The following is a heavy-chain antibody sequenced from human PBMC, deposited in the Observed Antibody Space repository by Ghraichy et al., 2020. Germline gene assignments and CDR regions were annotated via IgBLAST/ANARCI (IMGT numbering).Heavy chain of an antibody. J-gene: IGHJ5*02. Sequence: GESLNISCEASGFSVTKYYMGWVRQAPGKGLEWVSILYSNGSPYYADSVKGRFAISRDNSKNTLYLQMNSLRAEDTAVYYCAREETTNYFDPWGQGTLVTVPS. CDR1: GFSVTKYY. CDR3: AREETTNYFDP. CDR2: LYSNGSP. V-gene: IGHV3-66*01. D-gene: IGHD1-1*01.